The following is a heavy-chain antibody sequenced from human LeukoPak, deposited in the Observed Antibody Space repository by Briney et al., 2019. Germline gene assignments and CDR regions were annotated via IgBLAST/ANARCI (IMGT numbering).Heavy chain of an antibody. V-gene: IGHV3-21*01. CDR2: ISSSSSYI. Sequence: SGGSLRLSCAASGFTFSSYSMNWVRQAPGKGLEWVSSISSSSSYIYYADSVKGRFTISRDNAKNSLYLQMNSLRAEDTAVYYCATNIPYYDSSGYDDAFDIWGQGTMVTVSS. CDR1: GFTFSSYS. CDR3: ATNIPYYDSSGYDDAFDI. D-gene: IGHD3-22*01. J-gene: IGHJ3*02.